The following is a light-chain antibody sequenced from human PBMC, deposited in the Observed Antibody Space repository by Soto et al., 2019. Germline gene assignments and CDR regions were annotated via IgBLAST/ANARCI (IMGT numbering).Light chain of an antibody. Sequence: DIVMTQSPLSLPVTPGEPASISCRSSQSLLHSNGYNYLDWYLQKPGQSPQLLIYLGSNRASGVPDRFSGSGSGTDFTLKISRVEAADVGVYYCMQALQTPYTFCQGTKLEIQ. CDR1: QSLLHSNGYNY. CDR2: LGS. V-gene: IGKV2-28*01. CDR3: MQALQTPYT. J-gene: IGKJ2*01.